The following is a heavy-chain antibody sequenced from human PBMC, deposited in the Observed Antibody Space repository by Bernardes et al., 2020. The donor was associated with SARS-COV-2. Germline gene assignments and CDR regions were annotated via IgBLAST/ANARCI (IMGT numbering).Heavy chain of an antibody. J-gene: IGHJ5*02. V-gene: IGHV3-30-3*01. CDR1: GFTLSDYA. CDR2: ISYDGTYK. Sequence: SLRLSCAASGFTLSDYAMHWVRQAPHKGLEWVALISYDGTYKYYADSVKGRLTISRDISENTLYLQMNSLVADDTAVYYCARGGLWFGNHWGQGTVVTVSS. D-gene: IGHD3-10*01. CDR3: ARGGLWFGNH.